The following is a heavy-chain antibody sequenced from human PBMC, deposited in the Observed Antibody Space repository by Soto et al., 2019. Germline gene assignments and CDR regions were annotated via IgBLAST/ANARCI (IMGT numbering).Heavy chain of an antibody. CDR2: MNPNRGNT. CDR1: GYTFTSYD. Sequence: QVQLVQSGAEVKKPGASVKVSCKASGYTFTSYDINWVRQATGQGLEWMGWMNPNRGNTGYAQKXQRRVTMTRXTXXXTXYMELSSLRSEDTAVYYCARVIRVLIPPYYYYGMDVWGQGTTVTVSS. V-gene: IGHV1-8*01. D-gene: IGHD3-10*01. CDR3: ARVIRVLIPPYYYYGMDV. J-gene: IGHJ6*02.